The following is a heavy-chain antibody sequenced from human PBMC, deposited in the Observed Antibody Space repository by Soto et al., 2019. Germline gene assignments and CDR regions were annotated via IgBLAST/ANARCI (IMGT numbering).Heavy chain of an antibody. CDR3: AKFRAGLGSQTDS. CDR1: GFTFSSYA. Sequence: EVQLLESGGNLVQPGESLRLSCAASGFTFSSYAMSWVRQAPGKGLEWVSTVGVSGATTYYTDSVKGRFTISRDNSNNTLFLQMRSLRAEDTAIYYCAKFRAGLGSQTDSWGQGTLVTVSS. CDR2: VGVSGATT. J-gene: IGHJ4*02. V-gene: IGHV3-23*01. D-gene: IGHD3-10*01.